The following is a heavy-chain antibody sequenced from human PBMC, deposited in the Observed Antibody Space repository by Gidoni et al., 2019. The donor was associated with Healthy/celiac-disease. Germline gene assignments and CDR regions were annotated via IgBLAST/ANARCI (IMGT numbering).Heavy chain of an antibody. D-gene: IGHD3-22*01. V-gene: IGHV4-4*02. CDR2: IYHSGST. CDR3: ARVGSMVRGVIGDSSGYYSIDY. Sequence: QVQLQESGPGLVKPSGTLSLTCAVSGGSIRSSNWWSWVRQPPGKGRGWIGEIYHSGSTNYKPSLKSRVTISVDKSKNQFSLKLSSVTAADTAVYYCARVGSMVRGVIGDSSGYYSIDYWGQGTLVTVSS. CDR1: GGSIRSSNW. J-gene: IGHJ4*02.